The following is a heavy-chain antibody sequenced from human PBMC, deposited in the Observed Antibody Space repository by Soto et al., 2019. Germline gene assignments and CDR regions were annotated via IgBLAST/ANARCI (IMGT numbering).Heavy chain of an antibody. Sequence: PSETLSLTCTVSGDSISSGGYYWSWIRQHPGKGLEWIGYIYYSGSTYYNPSLESRVIISVDTSKNQFSLKLSSVTAADTAVYYCASTLRVSPYLFDYWSQGTLVTVSS. CDR2: IYYSGST. V-gene: IGHV4-31*03. CDR1: GDSISSGGYY. CDR3: ASTLRVSPYLFDY. J-gene: IGHJ4*02. D-gene: IGHD3-10*01.